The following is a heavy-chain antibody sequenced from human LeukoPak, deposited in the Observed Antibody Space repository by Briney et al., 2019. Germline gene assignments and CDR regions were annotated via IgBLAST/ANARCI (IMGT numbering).Heavy chain of an antibody. V-gene: IGHV4-34*01. CDR3: ARWAADRNNYYYYIDV. CDR2: INHTGTT. CDR1: GGSFNTYY. Sequence: SETLSLTRAVYGGSFNTYYWNWIRQSPGKGLEWIGEINHTGTTNYNPSLKSRFTISVDTSKNQFSLKLTSVTAADPAVYYCARWAADRNNYYYYIDVWGKGTTVTVSS. J-gene: IGHJ6*03. D-gene: IGHD1/OR15-1a*01.